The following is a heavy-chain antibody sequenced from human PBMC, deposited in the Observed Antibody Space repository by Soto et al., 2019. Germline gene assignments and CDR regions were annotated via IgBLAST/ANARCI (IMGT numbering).Heavy chain of an antibody. V-gene: IGHV3-23*01. Sequence: EVQGLESGGGLVQPGGSLRLSGAATGFTFSDFAMSWVRQAPGKGLELVSRIYGGGNGPHYADSVKGRVTISRDNSKNTLYLQMNRQRAEDTAVYYCAKMEGMDTWAYSFDYWGQGTLVTVSS. CDR2: IYGGGNGP. CDR3: AKMEGMDTWAYSFDY. J-gene: IGHJ4*02. D-gene: IGHD5-18*01. CDR1: GFTFSDFA.